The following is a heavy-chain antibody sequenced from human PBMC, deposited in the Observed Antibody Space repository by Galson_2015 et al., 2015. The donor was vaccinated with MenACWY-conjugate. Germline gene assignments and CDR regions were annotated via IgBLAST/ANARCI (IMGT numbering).Heavy chain of an antibody. CDR1: GGSARSSGYC. CDR3: AREFSY. CDR2: IYDSGTT. D-gene: IGHD2/OR15-2a*01. V-gene: IGHV4-61*08. J-gene: IGHJ4*02. Sequence: SETLFLTSAVSGGSARSSGYCWTWVRQPTGKGLEWIGLIYDSGTTKYNPSLKGRVTISLDTSKNQVSLKLSSVTAADTAVYYCAREFSYWGQGTLVTVSS.